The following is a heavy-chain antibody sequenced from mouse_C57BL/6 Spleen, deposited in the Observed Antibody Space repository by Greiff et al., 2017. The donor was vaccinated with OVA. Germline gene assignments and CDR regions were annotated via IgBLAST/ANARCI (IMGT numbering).Heavy chain of an antibody. CDR1: GYTFTDYY. CDR2: INPNNGGT. Sequence: VQLQQSGPELVKPGASVKISCKASGYTFTDYYMNWVKQSHGKSLEWIGDINPNNGGTSYNQKFKGKATLTVDKSSSTAYMELRSLTSEDSAVYYCAGLAGSSGYDAYWGQGTLVTVSA. J-gene: IGHJ3*01. D-gene: IGHD3-2*02. V-gene: IGHV1-26*01. CDR3: AGLAGSSGYDAY.